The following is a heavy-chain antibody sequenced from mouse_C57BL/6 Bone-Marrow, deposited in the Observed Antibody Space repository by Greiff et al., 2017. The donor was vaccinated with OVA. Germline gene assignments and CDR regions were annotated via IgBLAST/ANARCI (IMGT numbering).Heavy chain of an antibody. Sequence: VQLQQSGPELVKPRASVKISCKASGYSFTGYYMNWVKQSPEKSLEWIGEINPSTGGTTYNQKFKAKATLTVDKSSSTAYMQLKSLTSEDSAVYYCARGILYWGQGTTLTVSS. CDR2: INPSTGGT. CDR1: GYSFTGYY. V-gene: IGHV1-42*01. CDR3: ARGILY. J-gene: IGHJ2*01.